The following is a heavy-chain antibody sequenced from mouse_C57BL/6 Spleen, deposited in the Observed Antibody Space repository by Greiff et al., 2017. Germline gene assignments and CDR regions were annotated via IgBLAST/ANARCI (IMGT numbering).Heavy chain of an antibody. CDR1: GFTFSDYG. CDR2: ISSGSSTI. J-gene: IGHJ1*03. Sequence: DVKLVESGGGLVKPGGSLKLSCAASGFTFSDYGMHWVRQAPEKGLEWVAYISSGSSTIYYADTVKGRFTISRDNAKNTLFLQMTSLRSEDTAMYYCARTGDSDPFDVWGTGTTVTVSS. CDR3: ARTGDSDPFDV. V-gene: IGHV5-17*01.